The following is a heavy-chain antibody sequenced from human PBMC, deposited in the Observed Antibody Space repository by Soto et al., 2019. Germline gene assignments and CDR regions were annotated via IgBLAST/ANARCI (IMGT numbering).Heavy chain of an antibody. D-gene: IGHD3-3*01. J-gene: IGHJ4*02. CDR1: GFTFSSYW. Sequence: GGSPRLSCAASGFTFSSYWMSWVRQAPGKGLEWVANIKQDGSEKYYVDSVKGRFTISRDNAKNSLYLQMNSLRAEDTAVYYCARDGFFGVVFHWGQGTLVTVSS. CDR3: ARDGFFGVVFH. CDR2: IKQDGSEK. V-gene: IGHV3-7*01.